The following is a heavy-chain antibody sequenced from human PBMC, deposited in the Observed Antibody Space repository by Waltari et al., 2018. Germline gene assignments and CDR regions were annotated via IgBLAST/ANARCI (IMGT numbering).Heavy chain of an antibody. D-gene: IGHD3-10*01. V-gene: IGHV1-69*12. Sequence: QVQLVQSGAEVKEPGSSVKVSCKASGGTFSSYAITWGRQAPGQGLEWMGGGIPIFNLVKYAQNFQGRVTITADESTKIAYMELRSLTSDDTAVYYCARFGGDDGYTYYYYMDVWGNGTTVTVSS. CDR2: GIPIFNLV. CDR1: GGTFSSYA. CDR3: ARFGGDDGYTYYYYMDV. J-gene: IGHJ6*03.